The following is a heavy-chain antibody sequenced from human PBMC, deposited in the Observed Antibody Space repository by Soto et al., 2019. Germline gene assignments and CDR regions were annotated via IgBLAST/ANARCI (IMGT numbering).Heavy chain of an antibody. Sequence: QVQLQESGPGRVKPSETLSLTCTVSGGSISSYYWSWIRQPAGKGLEWLGRIFTSGSTNYNPSLKSRVTMSVDTSKNQFSLKLSSVTAADTAVYYCARDLRSGYSYGYHYYYGMDVWGQGTTVTVSS. D-gene: IGHD5-18*01. J-gene: IGHJ6*02. V-gene: IGHV4-4*07. CDR3: ARDLRSGYSYGYHYYYGMDV. CDR1: GGSISSYY. CDR2: IFTSGST.